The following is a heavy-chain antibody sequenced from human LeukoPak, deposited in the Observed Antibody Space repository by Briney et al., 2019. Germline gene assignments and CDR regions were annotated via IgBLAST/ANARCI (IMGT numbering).Heavy chain of an antibody. CDR1: GFTFSSYE. J-gene: IGHJ3*02. D-gene: IGHD3-10*01. CDR3: ARGSGGAFDI. CDR2: IISSGSTI. Sequence: GGSLRLSCAASGFTFSSYEMNWVRQAPGKGLEWVSYIISSGSTIYYADSVKGRFTISRENAKKSLYLQMNSLRAEDTAVYCCARGSGGAFDIWGQGTMVTVSS. V-gene: IGHV3-48*03.